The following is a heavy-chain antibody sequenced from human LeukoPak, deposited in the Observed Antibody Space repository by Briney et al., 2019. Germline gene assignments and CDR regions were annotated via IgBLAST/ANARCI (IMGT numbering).Heavy chain of an antibody. CDR2: IYYSGST. J-gene: IGHJ4*02. V-gene: IGHV4-39*01. Sequence: SETLSLTCTVSCRSISSTSYYWGRIRQPPGKGLEWIGSIYYSGSTYYNPSLKSRVTISIDTSKNQFSLKLSSVTAADTAVYYCASTVGADRLDYWGQETLVTVSS. CDR1: CRSISSTSYY. CDR3: ASTVGADRLDY. D-gene: IGHD1-26*01.